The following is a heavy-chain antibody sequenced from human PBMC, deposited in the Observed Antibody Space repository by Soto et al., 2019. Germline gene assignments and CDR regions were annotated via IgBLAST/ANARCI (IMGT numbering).Heavy chain of an antibody. CDR2: IIPIFGTA. V-gene: IGHV1-69*01. CDR1: GGTFSSYA. CDR3: ARDIVVVVDAVYYDYGMDA. Sequence: QVQLVQSGAEVKKPGSSVKVSCKASGGTFSSYAISWVRQAPGQGLEWMGGIIPIFGTANYAQKFQGRVTLTADEYPSTQHMESRSARYENTAVYNCARDIVVVVDAVYYDYGMDACG. J-gene: IGHJ6*01. D-gene: IGHD2-15*01.